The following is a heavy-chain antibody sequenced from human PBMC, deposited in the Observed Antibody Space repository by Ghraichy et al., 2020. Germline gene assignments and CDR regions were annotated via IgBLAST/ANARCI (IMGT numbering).Heavy chain of an antibody. CDR2: INHSGST. CDR3: ARGGYCSSTSCYNSYYYGMDV. Sequence: SETLSLTCAVYGGSFSGYYWSWIRQPPGKGLEWIGEINHSGSTNYNPSLKSRVTISVDTSKNQFSLKLSSVTAADTAVYYCARGGYCSSTSCYNSYYYGMDVWGQGTTVTVSS. D-gene: IGHD2-2*02. J-gene: IGHJ6*02. CDR1: GGSFSGYY. V-gene: IGHV4-34*01.